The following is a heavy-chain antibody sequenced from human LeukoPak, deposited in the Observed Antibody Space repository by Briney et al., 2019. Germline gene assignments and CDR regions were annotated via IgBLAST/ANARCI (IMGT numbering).Heavy chain of an antibody. J-gene: IGHJ4*02. CDR3: ATLTVASTFDY. CDR1: GFAFSVYE. CDR2: ISSSGGTR. D-gene: IGHD6-19*01. Sequence: PGGSLRLSCAASGFAFSVYEMYWVRQAPGKGLEWVSYISSSGGTRYYADSVKGRFTISRDNAKKSLYLQMNSLRAEDTAVYYCATLTVASTFDYWGQGTLVTLSS. V-gene: IGHV3-48*03.